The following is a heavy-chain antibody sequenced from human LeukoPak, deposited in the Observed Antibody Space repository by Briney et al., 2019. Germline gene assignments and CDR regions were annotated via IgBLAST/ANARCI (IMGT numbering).Heavy chain of an antibody. CDR3: VRGVLTGGSLPGY. Sequence: PGGSLRLSCAASGFSFDTYWMNWVRQAPGKGLEWVARIKPDGSDKNYVDSVKGRCTISRDNARNSVYLQMNSLRAEDTAVYYCVRGVLTGGSLPGYWGQGTLVTVSS. D-gene: IGHD3-9*01. J-gene: IGHJ4*02. CDR1: GFSFDTYW. CDR2: IKPDGSDK. V-gene: IGHV3-7*01.